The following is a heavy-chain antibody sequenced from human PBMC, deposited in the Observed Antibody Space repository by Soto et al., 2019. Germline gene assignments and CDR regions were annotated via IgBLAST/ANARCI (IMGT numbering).Heavy chain of an antibody. V-gene: IGHV4-39*01. J-gene: IGHJ4*02. CDR3: ARHRLSTVARNGDFDY. CDR2: ISYSGGT. CDR1: GGSISSSSFY. Sequence: PSETLSLTCTVSGGSISSSSFYWGWIRQPPGKGLEWIGSISYSGGTYYNPSLKSRVTISVDTSKSQFSLKLTSVTAADTAVYYCARHRLSTVARNGDFDYWGQGTLVTVSS. D-gene: IGHD4-17*01.